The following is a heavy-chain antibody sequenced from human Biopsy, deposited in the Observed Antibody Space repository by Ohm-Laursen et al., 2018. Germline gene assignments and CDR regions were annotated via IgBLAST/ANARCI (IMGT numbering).Heavy chain of an antibody. CDR3: AQTRSDYGGFYFDY. D-gene: IGHD4/OR15-4a*01. CDR2: IRNT. Sequence: SDTLSLTSSVSGDSISSSTYYWRWIRQPPGKGLEWIGTIRNTYFRTSIKSRFTMSVDTSKNQFSLKLSSVTAADTGVYYCAQTRSDYGGFYFDYWGRGTLVTVSS. J-gene: IGHJ4*02. CDR1: GDSISSSTYY. V-gene: IGHV4-39*01.